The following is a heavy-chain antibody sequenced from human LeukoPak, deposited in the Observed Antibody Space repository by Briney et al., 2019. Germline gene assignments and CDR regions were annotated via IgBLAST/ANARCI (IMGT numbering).Heavy chain of an antibody. D-gene: IGHD6-19*01. Sequence: SGPTLLKPTQTLTLTCTFSGFALPTSGVGVGWIRQPPVKALESLSLMYWDDDNHHTPSLNSRLTITKDTSKNQMVLTLTNMDPVDTATYYCAHLSVAGNVGYFDLWGRGTLVAVSS. CDR1: GFALPTSGVG. V-gene: IGHV2-5*02. CDR3: AHLSVAGNVGYFDL. CDR2: MYWDDDN. J-gene: IGHJ2*01.